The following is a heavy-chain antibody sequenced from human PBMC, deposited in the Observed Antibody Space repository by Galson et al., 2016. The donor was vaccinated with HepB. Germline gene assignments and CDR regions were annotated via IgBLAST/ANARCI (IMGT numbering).Heavy chain of an antibody. J-gene: IGHJ6*04. CDR1: EFSFTTYG. Sequence: SLRLSCAASEFSFTTYGMHWVRQVPGKGLEWVAAIWFNGREKYYSDSVKGRFSISRDNSKNTVNLEMRGLRADDTGVYYCARDKQEMVVRPNRYWFGMDVWGKGTTVIVSS. D-gene: IGHD2-8*02. CDR2: IWFNGREK. V-gene: IGHV3-33*01. CDR3: ARDKQEMVVRPNRYWFGMDV.